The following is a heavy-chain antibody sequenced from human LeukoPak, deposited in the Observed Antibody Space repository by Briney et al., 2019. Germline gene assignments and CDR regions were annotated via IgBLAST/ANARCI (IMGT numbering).Heavy chain of an antibody. CDR2: ISSSISTI. J-gene: IGHJ5*02. Sequence: PGGSLRLSCAASGFTFSTYSMNWVRQAPGKGLEWISYISSSISTIYYAASVKGRFTISRDNAKNSLYLQMNSLRAEDAAVYYCARDSIAAPFDPWGQGTLVTVSS. D-gene: IGHD6-6*01. CDR3: ARDSIAAPFDP. V-gene: IGHV3-48*01. CDR1: GFTFSTYS.